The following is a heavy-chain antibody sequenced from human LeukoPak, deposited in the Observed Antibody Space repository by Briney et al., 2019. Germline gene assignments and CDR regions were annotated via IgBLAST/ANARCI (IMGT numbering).Heavy chain of an antibody. Sequence: GGSLRLSCAASGFTFSDYDMHWVRQATGKGLEGVSAIGTSGDTYYTGSVKGQFTISRENAKNSLYLQMNSLRAGDTAVYYCARVAKERVGGVYYFDYWGQGTLVTVSS. J-gene: IGHJ4*02. CDR2: IGTSGDT. CDR1: GFTFSDYD. CDR3: ARVAKERVGGVYYFDY. D-gene: IGHD1-1*01. V-gene: IGHV3-13*01.